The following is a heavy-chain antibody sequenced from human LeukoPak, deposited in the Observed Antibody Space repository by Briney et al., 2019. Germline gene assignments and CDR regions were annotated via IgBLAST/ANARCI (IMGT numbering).Heavy chain of an antibody. CDR3: ARIDYYDSSGLGN. D-gene: IGHD3-22*01. CDR2: INPNSGGT. V-gene: IGHV1-2*02. Sequence: GASVKVSCKASGGTFSSYAISWVRQAPGQGLEWMGWINPNSGGTNYAQKFQGRVTMTRDTSISTAYMELSRLRSDDTAVYYCARIDYYDSSGLGNWGQGTLVTVSS. J-gene: IGHJ4*02. CDR1: GGTFSSYA.